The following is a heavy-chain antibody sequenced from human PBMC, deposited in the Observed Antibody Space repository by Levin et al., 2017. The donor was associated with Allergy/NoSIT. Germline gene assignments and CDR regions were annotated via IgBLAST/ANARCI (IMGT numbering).Heavy chain of an antibody. CDR2: IGASSGTT. V-gene: IGHV3-23*01. J-gene: IGHJ4*02. CDR3: ARHLLAAGREYDY. D-gene: IGHD6-13*01. CDR1: GFTFSNYP. Sequence: LSLTCAASGFTFSNYPMSWVRQTPGKGLEWISAIGASSGTTYYADSVKGRFTISKDYSKNILYLQMNTLRAEDTAVYYCARHLLAAGREYDYWGQGILVTVSS.